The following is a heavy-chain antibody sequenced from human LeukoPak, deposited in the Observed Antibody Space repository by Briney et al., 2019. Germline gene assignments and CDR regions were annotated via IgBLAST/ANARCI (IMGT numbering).Heavy chain of an antibody. CDR2: ISAYNGNT. CDR1: GYTFTSYG. J-gene: IGHJ4*02. Sequence: ASVKVSCKASGYTFTSYGISWVRQAPGQGLEWMGWISAYNGNTNYAQKLQGRVTMTTDTSTSTAYMELRSLRSDDTAVYYCARDSSGWSGGFAVDLDYWGQGTLVTVSS. CDR3: ARDSSGWSGGFAVDLDY. D-gene: IGHD6-19*01. V-gene: IGHV1-18*01.